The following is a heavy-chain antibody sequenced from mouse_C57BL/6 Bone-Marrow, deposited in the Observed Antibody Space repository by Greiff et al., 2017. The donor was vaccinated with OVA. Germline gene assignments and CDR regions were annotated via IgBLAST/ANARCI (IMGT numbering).Heavy chain of an antibody. CDR3: ARSLYGSSLWYFDV. V-gene: IGHV5-12*01. J-gene: IGHJ1*03. Sequence: EVKLVESGGGLVQPGGSLKLSCAASGFTFSDYYMYWVRQTPEKRLEWVAYISNGGGSTYYPDTVKGRFTISRDNAKNTLYLQMSRLKSEDTAMYYCARSLYGSSLWYFDVWGTGTTVTVSS. CDR2: ISNGGGST. D-gene: IGHD1-1*01. CDR1: GFTFSDYY.